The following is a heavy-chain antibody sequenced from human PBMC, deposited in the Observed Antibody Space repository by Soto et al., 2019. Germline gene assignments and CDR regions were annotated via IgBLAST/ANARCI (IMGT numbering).Heavy chain of an antibody. CDR1: GFTFSSYA. Sequence: PGGSLRLSCAASGFTFSSYAMSWVRQAPGKGLEWVSAISGRGGSTYYADSVKGRFTISRDNSKNTLYLQMNSLRAEDTAVYYCAKVSFGYSSSWYWNYFDYWGQGTLVTVSS. CDR2: ISGRGGST. V-gene: IGHV3-23*01. D-gene: IGHD6-13*01. CDR3: AKVSFGYSSSWYWNYFDY. J-gene: IGHJ4*02.